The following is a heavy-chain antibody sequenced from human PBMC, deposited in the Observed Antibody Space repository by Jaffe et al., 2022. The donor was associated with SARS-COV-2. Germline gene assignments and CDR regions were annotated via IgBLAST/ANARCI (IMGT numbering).Heavy chain of an antibody. J-gene: IGHJ4*02. CDR3: ARASIAVAAMGY. CDR1: GGSISSGSYY. V-gene: IGHV4-61*02. Sequence: QVQLQESGPGLVKPSQTLSLTCTVSGGSISSGSYYWSWIRQPAGKGLEWIGRIYTSGSTNYNPSLKSRVTISVDTSKNQFSLKLSSVTAADTAVYYCARASIAVAAMGYWGQGTLVTVSS. CDR2: IYTSGST. D-gene: IGHD6-19*01.